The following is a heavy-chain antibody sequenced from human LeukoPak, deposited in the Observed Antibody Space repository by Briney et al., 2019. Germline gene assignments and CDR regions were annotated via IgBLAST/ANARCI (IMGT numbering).Heavy chain of an antibody. Sequence: GESLKISFKGSAYSVTSYWIAWVRQMPGKGLEWMGIIYPDDSDTRYSPSFQGQVTITADKSISTAYLQWSSLKASDTAMYYCARRIAGSGSDYWGQGTLVTVSS. CDR3: ARRIAGSGSDY. V-gene: IGHV5-51*01. CDR1: AYSVTSYW. J-gene: IGHJ4*02. D-gene: IGHD6-13*01. CDR2: IYPDDSDT.